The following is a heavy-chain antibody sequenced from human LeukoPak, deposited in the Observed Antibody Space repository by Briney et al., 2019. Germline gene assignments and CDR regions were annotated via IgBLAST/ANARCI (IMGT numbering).Heavy chain of an antibody. CDR1: GYTFTSYG. J-gene: IGHJ3*02. V-gene: IGHV1-18*01. CDR3: ASRGDGYNRWAFDI. D-gene: IGHD5-24*01. CDR2: ISAYNGNT. Sequence: ASVKVSCKASGYTFTSYGISWVRQAPGQGLEWMGWISAYNGNTNYAQKFQGRVTITADESTSTAYMELSSLRSEDTAVYYCASRGDGYNRWAFDIWGQGTMVTVSS.